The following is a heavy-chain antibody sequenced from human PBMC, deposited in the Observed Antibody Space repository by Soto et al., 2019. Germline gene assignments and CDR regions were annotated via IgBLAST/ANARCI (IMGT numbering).Heavy chain of an antibody. D-gene: IGHD6-13*01. CDR1: GCTFSSYA. J-gene: IGHJ4*02. CDR2: IIPIFGTA. V-gene: IGHV1-69*13. Sequence: GASVKVSCRASGCTFSSYAISWVRHAPGQGLEWMGGIIPIFGTANYAQKFQGRVTITADESTSTAYRELSSLRSEDTAVYYCATAQNEGIAAAGPFDYWGQGTLVTVSS. CDR3: ATAQNEGIAAAGPFDY.